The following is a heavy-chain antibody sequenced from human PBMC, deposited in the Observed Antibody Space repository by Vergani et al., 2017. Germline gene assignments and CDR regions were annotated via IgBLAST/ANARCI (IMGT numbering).Heavy chain of an antibody. CDR3: AREGYCTNGVCFTLFDV. J-gene: IGHJ4*02. CDR1: GGSFNDYW. D-gene: IGHD2-8*01. Sequence: QAQLQQWGAGLLKPSETLSLTCAIYGGSFNDYWWTWIRQPPGKGVEWIGEIRHDGITHYSPSLKSRVTISIDTSTHQFSLNLRSVTAADTAVYYGAREGYCTNGVCFTLFDVWGQGALVTVSS. CDR2: IRHDGIT. V-gene: IGHV4-34*01.